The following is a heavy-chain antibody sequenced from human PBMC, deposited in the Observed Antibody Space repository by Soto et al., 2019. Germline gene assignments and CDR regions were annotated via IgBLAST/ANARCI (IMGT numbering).Heavy chain of an antibody. D-gene: IGHD2-15*01. CDR3: VRTSLVVAAATREDY. J-gene: IGHJ4*02. CDR1: GFTFCSYW. Sequence: GSLKLSFAASGFTFCSYWMHLVRQAPGKGLVWVSRINSDGSSTSYADSVKGRFTISRDNAKNTLYLQMNSLRAEDTAVYYCVRTSLVVAAATREDYWGQGTLVTVSS. V-gene: IGHV3-74*01. CDR2: INSDGSST.